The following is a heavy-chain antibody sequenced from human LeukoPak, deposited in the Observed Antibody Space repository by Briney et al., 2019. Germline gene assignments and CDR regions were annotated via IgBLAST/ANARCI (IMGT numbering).Heavy chain of an antibody. Sequence: PGGSLRLSCAASGFTFSSYGMPWVRQAPVKGLEWVAVISYDGSNKYYADSVKGRFTISRDNSRNTLYLQMNSLRAEDTAVYYCARETHISSGGVTYFDYWGQGTLVPVSS. V-gene: IGHV3-30*03. CDR3: ARETHISSGGVTYFDY. CDR2: ISYDGSNK. D-gene: IGHD2-15*01. J-gene: IGHJ4*02. CDR1: GFTFSSYG.